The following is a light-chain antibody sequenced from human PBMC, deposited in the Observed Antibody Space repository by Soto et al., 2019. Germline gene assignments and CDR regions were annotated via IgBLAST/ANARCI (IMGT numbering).Light chain of an antibody. CDR3: LQDYIYPWT. J-gene: IGKJ1*01. CDR1: QDIRND. CDR2: AAS. Sequence: AIQVTQSPASLSASVGDRVTITCRASQDIRNDLGWYQQKPGKAPKLLIYAASSLQSGVPSRFSGSGSGTDFTLTISSLQPGDFATYYCLQDYIYPWTFGQGTKVEIK. V-gene: IGKV1-6*01.